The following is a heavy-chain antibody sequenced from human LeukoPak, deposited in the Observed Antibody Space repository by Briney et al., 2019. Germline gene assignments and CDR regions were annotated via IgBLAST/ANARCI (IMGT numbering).Heavy chain of an antibody. D-gene: IGHD3-10*01. CDR3: ARVPRSHYYGSGRPFDY. CDR2: INHSGST. Sequence: SSETLSLTCAVYGGSFSGYYWSWIRQPPGKGLEWIGEINHSGSTNYNPSLKSRVTISVDTSKNQFSLKLSSVTAADTAVYYCARVPRSHYYGSGRPFDYWGQGTLVTVSS. V-gene: IGHV4-34*01. J-gene: IGHJ4*02. CDR1: GGSFSGYY.